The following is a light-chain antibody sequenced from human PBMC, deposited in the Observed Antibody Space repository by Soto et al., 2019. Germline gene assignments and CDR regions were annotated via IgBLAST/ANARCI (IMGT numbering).Light chain of an antibody. V-gene: IGLV2-14*01. CDR1: SSDVGGSKY. CDR2: DVS. Sequence: QSALTQPASVSGSPGQSITISCTGTSSDVGGSKYVSWYQQPPGKAPRIIIYDVSDRPSGVSYRFSGSKSGNTASLTISGLLAEDEADYYCGSYTIFNTMVFGGGTKLPS. CDR3: GSYTIFNTMV. J-gene: IGLJ3*02.